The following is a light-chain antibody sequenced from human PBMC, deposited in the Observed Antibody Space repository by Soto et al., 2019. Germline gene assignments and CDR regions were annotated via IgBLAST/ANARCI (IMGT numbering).Light chain of an antibody. V-gene: IGKV3-20*01. CDR1: QSIISSY. J-gene: IGKJ1*01. CDR3: QQYCSSPWT. Sequence: EIGLTQSPGTLSLSPGERATLSCRASQSIISSYLAWYQQKPGQAPRLLIYAASSRATGIPDRFSGSVSGTDFTLTISRLEPEDFAVYYCQQYCSSPWTFGQGTKVEIK. CDR2: AAS.